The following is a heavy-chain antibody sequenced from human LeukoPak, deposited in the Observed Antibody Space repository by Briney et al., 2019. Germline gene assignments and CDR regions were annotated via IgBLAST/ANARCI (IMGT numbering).Heavy chain of an antibody. J-gene: IGHJ4*02. CDR2: LSHPDDI. V-gene: IGHV4-38-2*02. D-gene: IGHD3-3*01. Sequence: SETLSLTCNVSGYSISSGHNWGWIRQPPGMGLEWIGSLSHPDDIHYSPSLKSRVSISGDSSKNQFSLILSSVTAADTAVYYCFWIFHDSLTPSYQIEYWGPGTLVTVSS. CDR1: GYSISSGHN. CDR3: FWIFHDSLTPSYQIEY.